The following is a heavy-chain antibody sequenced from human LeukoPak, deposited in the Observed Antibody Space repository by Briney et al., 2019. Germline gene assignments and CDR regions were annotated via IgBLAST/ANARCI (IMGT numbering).Heavy chain of an antibody. Sequence: GASVKVSCKASGYTFTDHYLHWLRQAPGQGLEYLGWINPNGGGTNFPQKFQGRVTLTIDTSVNTGYMEITKLTSDDTAVYYCATFRGSPRRGPLDNWGQGTLVSVSS. CDR3: ATFRGSPRRGPLDN. CDR2: INPNGGGT. J-gene: IGHJ4*02. CDR1: GYTFTDHY. D-gene: IGHD5-12*01. V-gene: IGHV1-2*02.